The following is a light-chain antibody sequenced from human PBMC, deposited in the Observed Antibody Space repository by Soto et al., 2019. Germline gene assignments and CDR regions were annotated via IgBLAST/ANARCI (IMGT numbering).Light chain of an antibody. V-gene: IGKV3-11*01. CDR1: QSVSSY. J-gene: IGKJ2*01. CDR3: QHRSNWLYT. CDR2: DAS. Sequence: EIVLNQSPATLSLSPGERATLSCRASQSVSSYLAWYQQKPGQAPRLLIYDASNRATGIPARFSGRGSGTDFTLTMSRLEPEDFAVYYCQHRSNWLYTFGQGTKLEI.